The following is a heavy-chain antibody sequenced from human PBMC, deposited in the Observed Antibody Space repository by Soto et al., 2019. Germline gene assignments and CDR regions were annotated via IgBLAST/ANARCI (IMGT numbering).Heavy chain of an antibody. Sequence: SGPTLVNPTQTLTLTCTFSGFSLSTSGMCVSWIRQPPGKALEWLALIDWDDDKYYNTSLKTRLTISKDTSKNQVVLTMTNMDPVETATYYCARTSTVRGLIADYYYYGMDVWGQGTTVTVSS. V-gene: IGHV2-70*01. CDR1: GFSLSTSGMC. D-gene: IGHD3-10*01. J-gene: IGHJ6*02. CDR3: ARTSTVRGLIADYYYYGMDV. CDR2: IDWDDDK.